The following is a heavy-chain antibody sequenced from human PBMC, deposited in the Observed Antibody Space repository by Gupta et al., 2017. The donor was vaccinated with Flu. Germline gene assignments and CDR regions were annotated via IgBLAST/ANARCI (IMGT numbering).Heavy chain of an antibody. D-gene: IGHD3-16*01. V-gene: IGHV3-30*18. CDR3: AKDWRGKNNIYGMHV. Sequence: YGMDWVRRAPGKGLEWLACISHDGSQIYHTDSGKVRFIISRDNSNNTLYLQMRGLRTEDTAVYYCAKDWRGKNNIYGMHVLGEGTTATVSS. CDR1: YG. CDR2: ISHDGSQI. J-gene: IGHJ6*04.